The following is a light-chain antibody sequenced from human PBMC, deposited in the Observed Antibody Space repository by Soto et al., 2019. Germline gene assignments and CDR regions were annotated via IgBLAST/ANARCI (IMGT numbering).Light chain of an antibody. CDR2: EVS. CDR1: SSDVGCYNL. V-gene: IGLV2-23*02. Sequence: QSVLTQPASVSGSPGQSITISCTGTSSDVGCYNLVSWYQQHPGKAPKLMIYEVSKRPSGVSNRFSGSKSGNTASLTISGLQAEDEADYYCCSYAGSPYVFGTGTKLTVL. J-gene: IGLJ1*01. CDR3: CSYAGSPYV.